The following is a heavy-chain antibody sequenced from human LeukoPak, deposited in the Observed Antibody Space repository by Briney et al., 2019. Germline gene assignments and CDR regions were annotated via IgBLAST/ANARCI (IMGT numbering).Heavy chain of an antibody. Sequence: SETLSLTCAVYGGSFSGYYWSWIRQPPGKGLEWIGEINHSGSTNYNPSLKSRVTISVDTSKNQFSLQLNSVTPEDTAVYYCARECSSWPYYYYGMDVWGQGTTVTVSS. V-gene: IGHV4-34*01. CDR2: INHSGST. D-gene: IGHD6-13*01. J-gene: IGHJ6*02. CDR3: ARECSSWPYYYYGMDV. CDR1: GGSFSGYY.